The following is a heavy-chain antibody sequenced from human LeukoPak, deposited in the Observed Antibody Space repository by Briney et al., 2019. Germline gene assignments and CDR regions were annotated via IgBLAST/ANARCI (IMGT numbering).Heavy chain of an antibody. V-gene: IGHV1-69*05. CDR3: ARGGYYYDSGGYSASFDY. CDR1: GGTFSSYA. J-gene: IGHJ4*02. Sequence: SVKVSCKASGGTFSSYAFSWVRQAPGQGLEWMGGIIPIFGTASYAQEFQGRVTITTDESTSTAYMELSSLRSEDTAVYYCARGGYYYDSGGYSASFDYWGQGTLVTASS. D-gene: IGHD3-22*01. CDR2: IIPIFGTA.